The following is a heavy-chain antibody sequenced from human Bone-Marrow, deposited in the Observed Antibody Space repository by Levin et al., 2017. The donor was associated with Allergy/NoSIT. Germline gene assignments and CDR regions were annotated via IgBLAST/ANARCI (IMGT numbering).Heavy chain of an antibody. J-gene: IGHJ6*02. CDR1: GFTFDEYG. CDR2: ITWNGGST. V-gene: IGHV3-20*01. Sequence: AGGSLRLSCAASGFTFDEYGMAWVRQAPGKGLEWVSGITWNGGSTGYADSVKGRFTIFRDNAKNSLYLQMDSLRAEDTAFYHCARGRCGSSSCSITEYYYYYGMDVWGQGTTVTVSS. D-gene: IGHD2-2*01. CDR3: ARGRCGSSSCSITEYYYYYGMDV.